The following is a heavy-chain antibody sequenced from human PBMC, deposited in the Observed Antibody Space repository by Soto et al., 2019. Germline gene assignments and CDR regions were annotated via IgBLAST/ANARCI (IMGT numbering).Heavy chain of an antibody. CDR2: ISYSGNT. Sequence: PSETLSLTCSVSGDSGTSGDYYWTWVRQSPGKGLEWIGYISYSGNTAYNPSLKSRVTISVDTSKNQFSLKLSSVTAADTAVYYCERDTSNYFDYWGQGTLVTVSS. CDR1: GDSGTSGDYY. CDR3: ERDTSNYFDY. J-gene: IGHJ4*02. D-gene: IGHD2-2*01. V-gene: IGHV4-30-4*01.